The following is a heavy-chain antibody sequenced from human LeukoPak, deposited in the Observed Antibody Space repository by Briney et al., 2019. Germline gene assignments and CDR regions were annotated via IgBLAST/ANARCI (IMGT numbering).Heavy chain of an antibody. Sequence: APVKVSCKASGGTFSTYAITWVRQAPGQGLEWMGGIIPIFVTANYAQKFQGRVTITADESTSTAYMELSSLRSEDTAVYYCARDLSGVDYSDSSGYPYWYFDLWGRGTLVTVSS. J-gene: IGHJ2*01. V-gene: IGHV1-69*13. CDR2: IIPIFVTA. CDR1: GGTFSTYA. CDR3: ARDLSGVDYSDSSGYPYWYFDL. D-gene: IGHD3-22*01.